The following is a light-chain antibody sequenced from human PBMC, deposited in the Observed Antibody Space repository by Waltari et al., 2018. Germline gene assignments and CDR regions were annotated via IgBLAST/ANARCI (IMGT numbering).Light chain of an antibody. V-gene: IGLV1-40*01. CDR2: GNS. J-gene: IGLJ2*01. CDR1: SSNIGAGYD. CDR3: QSYDSSLSGYVV. Sequence: QSVLTQPPSVSGAPGQRVTISCTGSSSNIGAGYDVHWYQQLPGTAPKLLIYGNSKRPAGVPDRFPGSKSGTSASLAITGLQAEDEADYYCQSYDSSLSGYVVFGGGTKLTVL.